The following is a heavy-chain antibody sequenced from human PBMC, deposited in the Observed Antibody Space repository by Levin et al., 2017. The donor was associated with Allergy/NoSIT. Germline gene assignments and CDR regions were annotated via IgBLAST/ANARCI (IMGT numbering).Heavy chain of an antibody. CDR3: VRGGGYYGSW. J-gene: IGHJ4*02. V-gene: IGHV3-7*05. Sequence: PGEPLKISCEASGFTFSDYWMSWVRQPSGKGLEWVARINKGRNEISYVDSVKGRFTISRDDGKKSLYLQMNSLRVEDTAVYYCVRGGGYYGSWWGQGALVTVSS. CDR1: GFTFSDYW. D-gene: IGHD3-10*01. CDR2: INKGRNEI.